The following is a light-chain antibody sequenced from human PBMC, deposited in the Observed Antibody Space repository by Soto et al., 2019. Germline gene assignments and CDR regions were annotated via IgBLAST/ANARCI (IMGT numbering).Light chain of an antibody. J-gene: IGKJ1*01. Sequence: EIVMTQSPATLSVPPGERATLSCRASQSVSSNLAWYQQKPGQAPRLLIYGASTRATGIPARFSGSGSGTEFTLTISSLQSEDFAVYYRQQYNNWPRTFGQGTKVNIK. CDR2: GAS. CDR1: QSVSSN. V-gene: IGKV3-15*01. CDR3: QQYNNWPRT.